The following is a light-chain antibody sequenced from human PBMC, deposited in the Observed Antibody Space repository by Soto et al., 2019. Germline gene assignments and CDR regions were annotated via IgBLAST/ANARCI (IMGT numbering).Light chain of an antibody. CDR1: SSNIGNSF. V-gene: IGLV1-51*01. CDR3: GAWDGGLSAFV. Sequence: QSVLTQPPSVSAAPGRTVTISCSVSSSNIGNSFVSWYQQLPGTAPRLLIYDNNERPSGIPDRFSGSKSGTSATLGITGLQTGDEADYYCGAWDGGLSAFVFGTGTKV. J-gene: IGLJ1*01. CDR2: DNN.